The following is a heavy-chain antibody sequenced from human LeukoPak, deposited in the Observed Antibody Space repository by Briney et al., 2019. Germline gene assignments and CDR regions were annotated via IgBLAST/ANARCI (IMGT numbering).Heavy chain of an antibody. V-gene: IGHV4-4*07. CDR3: ARGYGSGRKRYYFDY. J-gene: IGHJ4*02. Sequence: ETLSLTCTVSGDSISGYYWSWIRKPAGKGLEWIGRMYSSGGTDYNPSLKSRVTMSLDTSKNQFTLKLTSLTAADTAVYYCARGYGSGRKRYYFDYWGQGTLVTVSS. CDR1: GDSISGYY. CDR2: MYSSGGT. D-gene: IGHD3-10*01.